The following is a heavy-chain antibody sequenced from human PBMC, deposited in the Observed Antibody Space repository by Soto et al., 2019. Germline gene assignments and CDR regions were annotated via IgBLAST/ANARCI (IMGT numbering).Heavy chain of an antibody. J-gene: IGHJ4*02. Sequence: ASVKVSCKASGYTFTSYDINWVRQATGQGLEWMGWMNPNSGNTGYAQKFQGRVTVTRNTSISTAYMELSSLRSEDTAVYYCARGHALRFLEWLFYWGQGTLVTVSS. CDR2: MNPNSGNT. CDR3: ARGHALRFLEWLFY. CDR1: GYTFTSYD. D-gene: IGHD3-3*01. V-gene: IGHV1-8*01.